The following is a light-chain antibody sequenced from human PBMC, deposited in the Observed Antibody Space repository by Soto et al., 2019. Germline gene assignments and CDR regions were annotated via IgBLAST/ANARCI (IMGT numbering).Light chain of an antibody. J-gene: IGLJ1*01. CDR1: SSNIGEYY. CDR2: END. CDR3: GTWDSSLTTFV. Sequence: CSGSSSNIGEYYVSWHQQLPGTAPKLLIYENDKRPSGIPDRFSGSKSGTSATLDITGLQTGDEADYYCGTWDSSLTTFVFGTGTKVTVL. V-gene: IGLV1-51*02.